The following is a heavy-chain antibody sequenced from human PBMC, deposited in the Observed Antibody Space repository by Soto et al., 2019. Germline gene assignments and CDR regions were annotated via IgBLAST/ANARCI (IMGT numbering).Heavy chain of an antibody. CDR2: ISYDGSNK. CDR1: GFTFSSYA. Sequence: QVQLVESGGGVVQPGRYLRLCCAASGFTFSSYAMHWVRQAPGKGLEWVAVISYDGSNKYYADSVKGRFTISRDNSKNTLYLQMNSLRAEDTAVYYCAKLTTVTTLFDYWGQGTLVTVSS. J-gene: IGHJ4*02. D-gene: IGHD4-17*01. CDR3: AKLTTVTTLFDY. V-gene: IGHV3-30-3*02.